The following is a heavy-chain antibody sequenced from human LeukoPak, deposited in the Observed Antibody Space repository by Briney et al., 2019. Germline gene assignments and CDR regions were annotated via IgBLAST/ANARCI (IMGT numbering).Heavy chain of an antibody. J-gene: IGHJ3*02. V-gene: IGHV3-33*01. CDR3: ARMGGPSLSDAFDI. CDR2: IWYDGSNK. Sequence: GGSLRLSCAASGFTFSSYGMHWVRQAPGKGLEWVAVIWYDGSNKYYADSVKGRFTISRDNSKNTLYLQMNGLRAEDTAVYYCARMGGPSLSDAFDIWGQGTMVTVSS. D-gene: IGHD2-15*01. CDR1: GFTFSSYG.